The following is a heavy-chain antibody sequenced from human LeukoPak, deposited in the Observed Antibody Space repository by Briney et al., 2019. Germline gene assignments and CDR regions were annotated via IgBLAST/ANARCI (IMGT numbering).Heavy chain of an antibody. CDR3: ARRFLEWLPSGNWFDP. Sequence: SETLSLTCTVSGGSISSGGYYWSWIRQHPGKGLEWIGYIYYSGSTYYNPSLKSRVTISVDTSKNQFSLKLSSVTAADTAVYYCARRFLEWLPSGNWFDPWGQGTLVTVSS. CDR1: GGSISSGGYY. J-gene: IGHJ5*02. V-gene: IGHV4-31*03. D-gene: IGHD3-3*01. CDR2: IYYSGST.